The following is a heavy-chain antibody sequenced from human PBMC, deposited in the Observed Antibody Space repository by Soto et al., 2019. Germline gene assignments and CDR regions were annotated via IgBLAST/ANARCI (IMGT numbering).Heavy chain of an antibody. Sequence: EMQLVESGGGLVQPGESLRLSCAASGFTFSRYWMHWVRQSPEKGLVWVSHINTDGSNRNYADSVKGRFTISRDNAKNTLYLQMDGLEAEDTALYYCARAAYSSSWYADFWGQGTLGTVAS. CDR3: ARAAYSSSWYADF. D-gene: IGHD6-13*01. CDR1: GFTFSRYW. J-gene: IGHJ4*02. V-gene: IGHV3-74*02. CDR2: INTDGSNR.